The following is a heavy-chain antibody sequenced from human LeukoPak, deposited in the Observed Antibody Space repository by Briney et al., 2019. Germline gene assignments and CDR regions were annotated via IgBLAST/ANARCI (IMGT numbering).Heavy chain of an antibody. CDR3: ARDSGSYQSPFDY. D-gene: IGHD1-26*01. V-gene: IGHV4-59*01. CDR1: GGSISSYY. Sequence: SETLSLTCTVSGGSISSYYWSWIRQPPGKGLEWIGYICYSGSTNYNPSLKSRVTISVDTSKNQFSLKLSSVTAADTAVYYCARDSGSYQSPFDYWGQGTLVTVSS. J-gene: IGHJ4*02. CDR2: ICYSGST.